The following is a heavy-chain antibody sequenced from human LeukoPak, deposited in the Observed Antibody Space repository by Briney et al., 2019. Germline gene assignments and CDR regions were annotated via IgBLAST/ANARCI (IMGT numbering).Heavy chain of an antibody. CDR2: FDPEDGET. CDR1: GYTLTELS. J-gene: IGHJ4*02. D-gene: IGHD6-19*01. Sequence: ASVKVSCKVSGYTLTELSMHWVRQAPGKGLEWMGGFDPEDGETIYAQKFQGKVTITRNTSISTAYMELSSLRSEDTAVYYCARRGAVAGLIDYWGQGTLVTVSS. CDR3: ARRGAVAGLIDY. V-gene: IGHV1-24*01.